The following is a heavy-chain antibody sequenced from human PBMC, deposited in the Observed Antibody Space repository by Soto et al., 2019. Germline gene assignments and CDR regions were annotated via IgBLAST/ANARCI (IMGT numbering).Heavy chain of an antibody. CDR1: GGSFSGYY. CDR3: AGCSSTSCPVEFDP. V-gene: IGHV4-34*01. J-gene: IGHJ5*02. CDR2: INHSGST. D-gene: IGHD2-2*01. Sequence: SETLCLTCAVYGGSFSGYYWSWIRQPPGKGLEWIGEINHSGSTNYNPSLKSRVTISVDTSKNQFSLKLSSVTAADTAVYYCAGCSSTSCPVEFDPWGQGTLVTVSS.